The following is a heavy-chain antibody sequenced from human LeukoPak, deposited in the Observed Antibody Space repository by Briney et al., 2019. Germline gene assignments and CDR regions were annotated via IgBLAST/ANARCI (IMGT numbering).Heavy chain of an antibody. V-gene: IGHV1-8*03. CDR2: MNPNSGNT. Sequence: ASVKVSCKASGYTFTSYDINWVRQATGQGLEWMGWMNPNSGNTGYAQKFQGRVTITRNTSISTAYMELSSLRSEDTAVYYCARGGDYDFWSGYLYYYYYMDVWGKGTTVTVSS. CDR3: ARGGDYDFWSGYLYYYYYMDV. CDR1: GYTFTSYD. D-gene: IGHD3-3*01. J-gene: IGHJ6*03.